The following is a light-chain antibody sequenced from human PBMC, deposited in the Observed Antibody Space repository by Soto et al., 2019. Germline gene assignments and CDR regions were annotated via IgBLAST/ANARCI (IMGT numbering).Light chain of an antibody. J-gene: IGKJ5*01. CDR2: GAS. V-gene: IGKV3-15*01. CDR1: QSVSSN. Sequence: EIGMTQSPATLSVSPGERVALSCRASQSVSSNLAWYQQKPGQAPRLLIFGASTRATGIPARFSGSGSGTEFTLTISSLQSEDFAVYYCQQYNKWPPITFGQGTRLEIK. CDR3: QQYNKWPPIT.